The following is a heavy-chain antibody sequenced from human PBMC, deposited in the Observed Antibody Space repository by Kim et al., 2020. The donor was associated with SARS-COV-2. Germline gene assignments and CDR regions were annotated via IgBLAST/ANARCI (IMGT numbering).Heavy chain of an antibody. J-gene: IGHJ6*02. CDR1: GFTFSSYS. CDR2: ISSSSSYI. CDR3: ARDDCSSTSCYVIGMDV. D-gene: IGHD2-2*01. Sequence: GGSLRLSCAASGFTFSSYSMNWVRQAPGKGLEWVSSISSSSSYIYYADSVKGRFTISRDNAKNSLYLQMNSLRAEDTAVYYCARDDCSSTSCYVIGMDVWGQGTTVTVSS. V-gene: IGHV3-21*04.